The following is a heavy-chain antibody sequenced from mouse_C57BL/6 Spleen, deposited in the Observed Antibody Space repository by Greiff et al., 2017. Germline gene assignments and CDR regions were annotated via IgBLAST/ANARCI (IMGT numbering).Heavy chain of an antibody. CDR1: GYTFTSYW. CDR2: IYPSDSET. CDR3: AREGYYGSSPY. V-gene: IGHV1-61*01. D-gene: IGHD1-1*01. Sequence: QVQLQQPGAELVRPGSSVKLSCKASGYTFTSYWMDWVKQRPGQGLEWIGNIYPSDSETHYNQKFKDKATLTVDKSSSTADMQLSSLTSEDSAVYYCAREGYYGSSPYWGQGTTLTVSS. J-gene: IGHJ2*01.